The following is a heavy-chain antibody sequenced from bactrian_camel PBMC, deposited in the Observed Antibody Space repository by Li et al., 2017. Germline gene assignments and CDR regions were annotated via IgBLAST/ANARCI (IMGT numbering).Heavy chain of an antibody. Sequence: HVQLVESGGGSVQAGGSLTLSCAAGRYTYKRNCMGWFRQRPGKDREGLAVLWIGGATTTYADSVKGRFIITRDKGKDLVYLQLNSLKTEDTAMYYCAQSNDDWAWHVWGEGTQVTVS. V-gene: IGHV3S1*01. J-gene: IGHJ4*01. CDR2: LWIGGATT. D-gene: IGHD7*01. CDR1: RYTYKRNC. CDR3: AQSNDDWAWHV.